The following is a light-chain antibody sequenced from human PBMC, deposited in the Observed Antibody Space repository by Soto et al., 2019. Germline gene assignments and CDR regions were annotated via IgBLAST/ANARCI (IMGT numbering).Light chain of an antibody. Sequence: EIVVTKSPATLSLSPGERATLSCRASHSVDRYLAWYQHKPGQTPRLLIYDASNRASGIPARFSGSGSGTDFTLTISRLVPEDFAVYYCQQRSHWPPYTFGPGT. J-gene: IGKJ3*01. V-gene: IGKV3-11*01. CDR3: QQRSHWPPYT. CDR1: HSVDRY. CDR2: DAS.